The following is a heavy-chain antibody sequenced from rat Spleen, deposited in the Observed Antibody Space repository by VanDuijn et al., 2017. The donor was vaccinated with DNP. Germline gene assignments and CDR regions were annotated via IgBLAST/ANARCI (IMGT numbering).Heavy chain of an antibody. D-gene: IGHD1-9*01. CDR2: ISYSGST. V-gene: IGHV3-1*01. J-gene: IGHJ1*01. CDR3: ARGVSSYYGYNSYWYFDF. Sequence: EVQLQESGSGLVKPSQPLSLTCSVTGYSITSNYWGWIRQFPGNKMEYIGHISYSGSTNYNPSLKSRISITRDTSKNQFFLQLNSVTTEDTATYYCARGVSSYYGYNSYWYFDFWGPGTMVTVSS. CDR1: GYSITSNY.